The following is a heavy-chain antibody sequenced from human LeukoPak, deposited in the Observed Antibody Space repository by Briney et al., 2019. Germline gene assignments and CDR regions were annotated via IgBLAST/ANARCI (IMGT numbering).Heavy chain of an antibody. J-gene: IGHJ3*02. Sequence: GASVKVSCKASGYTLTGYYMHWVRQAPRQGLEWMGWINPNSGGTNYAQKFQGRVTMTRDTSISTAYMELSRLRSDDTAVYYCARLVVPNDAFDIWGQGTMVTVSS. CDR1: GYTLTGYY. D-gene: IGHD3-22*01. CDR2: INPNSGGT. V-gene: IGHV1-2*02. CDR3: ARLVVPNDAFDI.